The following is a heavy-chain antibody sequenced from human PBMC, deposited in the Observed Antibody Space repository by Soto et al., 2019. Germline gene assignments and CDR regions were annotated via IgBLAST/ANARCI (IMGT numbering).Heavy chain of an antibody. CDR2: ISGGGDSK. CDR1: GFTFSSHT. V-gene: IGHV3-NL1*01. Sequence: GGSLRLSCAVSGFTFSSHTMHWVRQAPGKGLEWVSVISGGGDSKYYAESVKGRFTISGDNSKNTLYLEMNSLRAEDTAVYYCARDYDSSGYPRYYFDYWGQGTLVTVSS. J-gene: IGHJ4*02. CDR3: ARDYDSSGYPRYYFDY. D-gene: IGHD3-22*01.